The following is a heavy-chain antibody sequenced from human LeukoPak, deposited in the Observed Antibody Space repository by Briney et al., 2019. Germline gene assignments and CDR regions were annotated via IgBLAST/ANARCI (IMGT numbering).Heavy chain of an antibody. CDR2: ISDSGST. CDR1: GGSISSYY. CDR3: ARARTTDYYYMDV. D-gene: IGHD4-17*01. Sequence: PSETLSLTCTVSGGSISSYYWSWIRQPPGKGLEWIGYISDSGSTNYNPSLKSRVTISVDTSKNQFSLKLSSVTAADTAVYYCARARTTDYYYMDVWGKGTTVTVSS. V-gene: IGHV4-59*01. J-gene: IGHJ6*03.